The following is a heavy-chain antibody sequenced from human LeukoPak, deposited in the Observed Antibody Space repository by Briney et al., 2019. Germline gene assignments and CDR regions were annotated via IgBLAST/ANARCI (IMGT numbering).Heavy chain of an antibody. Sequence: GESLKISCKGSGYSFTSYWIGWVRQMPGKGLEWVGIIYPGDSDTRYSPSFQGQVTISADKSISTAYLQWSSLKASDTAMYYCARHLRSYYYDSSGYHDAFDIWGQGTMVTVSS. V-gene: IGHV5-51*01. CDR1: GYSFTSYW. CDR2: IYPGDSDT. D-gene: IGHD3-22*01. CDR3: ARHLRSYYYDSSGYHDAFDI. J-gene: IGHJ3*02.